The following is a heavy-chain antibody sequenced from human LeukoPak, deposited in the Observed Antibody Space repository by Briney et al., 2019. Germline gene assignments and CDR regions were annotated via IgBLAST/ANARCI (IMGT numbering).Heavy chain of an antibody. Sequence: SETLSLTCTASGGSISSYYWSWIRQPPGKGLEWIGYMYYSGSTNYNPSLKSRVTISGDTSKNQFSLKLSSVTAADTAVYYCARVGGSGSYFGWFDPWGQGTLVTVSS. J-gene: IGHJ5*02. CDR3: ARVGGSGSYFGWFDP. CDR2: MYYSGST. CDR1: GGSISSYY. V-gene: IGHV4-59*01. D-gene: IGHD3-10*01.